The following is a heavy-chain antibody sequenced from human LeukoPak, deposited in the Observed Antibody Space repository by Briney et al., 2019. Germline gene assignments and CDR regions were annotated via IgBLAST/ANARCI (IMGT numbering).Heavy chain of an antibody. J-gene: IGHJ4*02. V-gene: IGHV3-23*01. CDR2: ISGSGGST. CDR1: GFTFSSYS. D-gene: IGHD3-10*01. CDR3: AKSSMVRGEDY. Sequence: GGSLRLSCAASGFTFSSYSMNWVRQAPGKGLEWVSAISGSGGSTYYADSVKGRFTISRDNSKNTLYLQMNSLRAEDTAVYYCAKSSMVRGEDYWGQGTLVTVSS.